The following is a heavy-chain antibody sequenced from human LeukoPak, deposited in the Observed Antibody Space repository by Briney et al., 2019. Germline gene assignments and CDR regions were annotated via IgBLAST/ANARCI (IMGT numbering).Heavy chain of an antibody. CDR1: GFTFRNYW. D-gene: IGHD3-22*01. V-gene: IGHV3-7*01. Sequence: PGGSLRLSCVASGFTFRNYWMSWVRQAPGKGLEWVANVNHDGSVKYYLDSVKGRFTISRDNTKNSLYLQMNSLRAEDTAVYYCATSRDSSGVDWGQGTLVTVSS. CDR3: ATSRDSSGVD. CDR2: VNHDGSVK. J-gene: IGHJ4*02.